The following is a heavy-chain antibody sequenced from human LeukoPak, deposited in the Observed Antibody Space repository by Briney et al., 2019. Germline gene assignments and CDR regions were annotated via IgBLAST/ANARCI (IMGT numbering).Heavy chain of an antibody. CDR2: INHSGRT. D-gene: IGHD6-19*01. CDR3: TRPWQWRSYLDA. Sequence: SETLSLTCAVYGESFSGYYWTWVRQPPGKGLEWIGDINHSGRTTYNPSLKSRVIISVDTSKNLFSLNLTSVTAADTAVYYCTRPWQWRSYLDAWGKGTTVAVSS. V-gene: IGHV4-34*01. CDR1: GESFSGYY. J-gene: IGHJ6*03.